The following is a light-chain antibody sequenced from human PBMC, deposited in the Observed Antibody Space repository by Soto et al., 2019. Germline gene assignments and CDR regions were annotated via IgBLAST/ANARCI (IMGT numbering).Light chain of an antibody. Sequence: QSVLTQPASVSGSPGQAITISCTGTSSDVGGCNSVSWYQQHPGRAPKLLIYEVSYRPSGVSNRFSGSKSGNTASLTISGLQAEDEADYYCSSCTVSSSFEVFGGGTKVTVL. CDR2: EVS. CDR3: SSCTVSSSFEV. V-gene: IGLV2-14*01. CDR1: SSDVGGCNS. J-gene: IGLJ3*02.